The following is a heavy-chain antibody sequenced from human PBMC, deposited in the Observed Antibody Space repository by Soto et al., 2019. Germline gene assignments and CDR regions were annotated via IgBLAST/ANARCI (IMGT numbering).Heavy chain of an antibody. CDR2: SSPRGDTI. CDR1: GFSLANYP. V-gene: IGHV3-48*02. Sequence: VGSLRLSCVASGFSLANYPMNWVRQTPGKGLEWISYSSPRGDTIYYADSVEGRFTISRDNARNSLSLHMSSLRDEDSALYYCAKGPRTNVGWPYYFESWGQGVPVTVSS. J-gene: IGHJ4*02. CDR3: AKGPRTNVGWPYYFES. D-gene: IGHD6-19*01.